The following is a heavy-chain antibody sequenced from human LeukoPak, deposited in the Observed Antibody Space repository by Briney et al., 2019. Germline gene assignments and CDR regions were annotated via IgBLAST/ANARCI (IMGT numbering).Heavy chain of an antibody. V-gene: IGHV1-8*01. CDR2: MNPNSGNT. Sequence: ASVNVSFKASGYTFSRYDINWVRQATGQGLEWMGWMNPNSGNTGYAQKFQGRVTMSRNTSISTDYMELRSLRSEDTGVYYCARGQKRGLTYGSGSYAYYFDYWGQGTLVTVSS. CDR3: ARGQKRGLTYGSGSYAYYFDY. D-gene: IGHD3-10*01. J-gene: IGHJ4*02. CDR1: GYTFSRYD.